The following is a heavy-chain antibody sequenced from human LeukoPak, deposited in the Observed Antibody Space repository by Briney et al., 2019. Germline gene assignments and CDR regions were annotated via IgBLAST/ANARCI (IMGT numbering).Heavy chain of an antibody. D-gene: IGHD3-10*01. CDR1: GGSISSYC. CDR3: AGLLWFGEFSGVVRSFDM. Sequence: KSSETLSLTCTVSGGSISSYCWSWIRQPAGKGLEWIGRIYTTGSTNYNPSLKSRVTMPVDTSKNQFSLRLTSVTAADTAIYHCAGLLWFGEFSGVVRSFDMWGQGTMVTVSS. V-gene: IGHV4-4*07. CDR2: IYTTGST. J-gene: IGHJ3*02.